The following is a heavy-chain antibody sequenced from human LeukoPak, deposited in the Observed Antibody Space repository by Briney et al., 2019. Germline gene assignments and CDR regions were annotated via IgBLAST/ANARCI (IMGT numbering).Heavy chain of an antibody. CDR1: GFTFSSYS. CDR2: IISSGSYI. J-gene: IGHJ3*02. D-gene: IGHD3-22*01. CDR3: ARDHGVYYDSSGYYNLPQNDAFDI. V-gene: IGHV3-21*01. Sequence: PGGSLRLSCVASGFTFSSYSMNWVRQAPGKGLEWVSSIISSGSYIYYADSVKGRFTISRDNAKNSLYLQMNSLRAEDTIVYYCARDHGVYYDSSGYYNLPQNDAFDIWGQGTMVTVSS.